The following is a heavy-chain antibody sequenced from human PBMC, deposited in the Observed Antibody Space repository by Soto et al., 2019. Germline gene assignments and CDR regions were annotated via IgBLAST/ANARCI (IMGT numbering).Heavy chain of an antibody. CDR1: GFISSSYW. J-gene: IGHJ4*02. CDR3: ARGVNGYYYVDY. Sequence: EVQLVESGGNVLQPGGSLRLSCAASGFISSSYWMHWVRQAPGKGLVWVSRINRDGIRTDYADSVKGRFAVSRDNAKNTVLLQMNSLRADDTAVYYCARGVNGYYYVDYWGQGTLVTVSS. D-gene: IGHD2-8*01. CDR2: INRDGIRT. V-gene: IGHV3-74*01.